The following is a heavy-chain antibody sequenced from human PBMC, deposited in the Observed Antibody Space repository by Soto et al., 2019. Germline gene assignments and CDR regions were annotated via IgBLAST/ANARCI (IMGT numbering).Heavy chain of an antibody. Sequence: QLQLQESGPGLAKPSETLSLTCTVSGGSISSSSYYWGWIRQPPGKGLEWIGSIYYSGSTYYNPSLKSRVTISVDTSKNQFSLKLSSVTAADTAVYYCAIPPYDGVMGDYWGQGTLVTVSS. CDR3: AIPPYDGVMGDY. D-gene: IGHD2-8*01. CDR1: GGSISSSSYY. J-gene: IGHJ4*02. V-gene: IGHV4-39*01. CDR2: IYYSGST.